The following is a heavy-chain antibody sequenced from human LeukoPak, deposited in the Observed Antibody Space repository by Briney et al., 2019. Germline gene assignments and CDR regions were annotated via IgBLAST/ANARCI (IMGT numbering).Heavy chain of an antibody. J-gene: IGHJ3*02. D-gene: IGHD3-22*01. Sequence: SETLSLTCAVYGGSFSGYYWSWIRQPPGKGLEWIGEINHSGSTNYNPSLKSRVTISVDTSKNQFSLKLSSVTAADTAVYYCARDRPRWVTMIEDAFDIWGQGTMVTVSS. CDR2: INHSGST. CDR3: ARDRPRWVTMIEDAFDI. V-gene: IGHV4-34*01. CDR1: GGSFSGYY.